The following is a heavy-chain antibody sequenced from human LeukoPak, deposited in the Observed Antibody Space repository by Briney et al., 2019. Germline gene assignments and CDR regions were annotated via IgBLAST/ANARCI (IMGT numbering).Heavy chain of an antibody. D-gene: IGHD6-6*01. J-gene: IGHJ5*02. V-gene: IGHV4-34*01. CDR1: GGSFSGYY. Sequence: PSETLSLTCAVYGGSFSGYYWSWIRQPPGNGLGWIGEINHSGSTNYNPSLKSRVTISVDTSKNQFSLKLSSVTAADTAVYYCARSSIADNCDWFDPWGQGTLVTVSS. CDR3: ARSSIADNCDWFDP. CDR2: INHSGST.